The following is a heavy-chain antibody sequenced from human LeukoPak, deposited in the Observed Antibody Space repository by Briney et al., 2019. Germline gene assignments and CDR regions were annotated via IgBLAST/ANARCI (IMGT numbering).Heavy chain of an antibody. D-gene: IGHD3-10*01. CDR3: ARDLLMYYSGSGEST. Sequence: GASVKVSCKASGYTFTGYYMHWVRQAPGQGLEWMGWINPNSGGTNYAQKFQGRVTMTRDTSISTAYMELSRLRSDDTAVYYCARDLLMYYSGSGESTWGQGTQVTVSS. CDR1: GYTFTGYY. V-gene: IGHV1-2*02. CDR2: INPNSGGT. J-gene: IGHJ5*02.